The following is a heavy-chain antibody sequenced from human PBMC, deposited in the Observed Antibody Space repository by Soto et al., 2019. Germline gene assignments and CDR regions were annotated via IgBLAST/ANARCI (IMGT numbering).Heavy chain of an antibody. CDR2: VHHSWGS. J-gene: IGHJ6*02. Sequence: QVQLQESGPGLVKPSENMSLSCTVSGGSISSYYWSRFRQSPGKRMEWIGYVHHSWGSSYNPSLQIRVGLSLDTSKSQFPLTLTAVTATDTAVYYCARKGFGPLHGLVDVWGQGTTVTVSS. CDR1: GGSISSYY. CDR3: ARKGFGPLHGLVDV. D-gene: IGHD3-10*01. V-gene: IGHV4-59*08.